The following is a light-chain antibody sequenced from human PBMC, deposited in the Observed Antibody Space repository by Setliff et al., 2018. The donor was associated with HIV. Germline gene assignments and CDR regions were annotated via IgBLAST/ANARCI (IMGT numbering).Light chain of an antibody. V-gene: IGLV2-14*01. J-gene: IGLJ1*01. CDR2: EVS. Sequence: QSVLTQPASVSGSPGQSITISCTGSSSDVGGYNYVSWYQQPPGTAPKLMIYEVSNRPSGVPDRFSGSKSGNTASLTISGLQAEDEADYYCSSYSSTSTLYVFGTGTKGTVL. CDR1: SSDVGGYNY. CDR3: SSYSSTSTLYV.